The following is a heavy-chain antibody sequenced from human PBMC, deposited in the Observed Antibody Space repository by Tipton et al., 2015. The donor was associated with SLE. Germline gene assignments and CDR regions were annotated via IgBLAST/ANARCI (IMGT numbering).Heavy chain of an antibody. J-gene: IGHJ5*02. D-gene: IGHD1-14*01. CDR1: GGSFSGYY. V-gene: IGHV4-34*01. CDR2: INHSGST. CDR3: ARHGWTERWFDP. Sequence: GLVKPSETLSLTCAVYGGSFSGYYWSWIRQPPGKGLEWIGEINHSGSTNYNPSLKSRVTISVDTSKNQFSLKLSSVTAADTAVYYCARHGWTERWFDPWGLGTLVTVSS.